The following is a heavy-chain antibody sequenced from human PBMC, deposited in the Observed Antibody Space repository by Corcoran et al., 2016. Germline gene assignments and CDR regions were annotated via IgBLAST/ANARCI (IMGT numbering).Heavy chain of an antibody. J-gene: IGHJ2*01. CDR2: ISAYNGNT. D-gene: IGHD3-10*01. CDR3: ARDRMESRITELEASYWYFDL. V-gene: IGHV1-18*01. CDR1: GYTFRTYG. Sequence: QVQLVQSGAEVKKPGASVKVSCKASGYTFRTYGISWVRQAPGQGLEWMGWISAYNGNTNYAQKFQGRVTMTTDTSTSTAYMELRSLRSDDTAVDYCARDRMESRITELEASYWYFDLWGRGTLVTVSS.